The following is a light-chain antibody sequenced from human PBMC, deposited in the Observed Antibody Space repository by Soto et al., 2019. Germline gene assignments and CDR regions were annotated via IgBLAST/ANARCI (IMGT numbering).Light chain of an antibody. V-gene: IGKV1-39*01. J-gene: IGKJ2*01. CDR1: QSISSY. CDR3: QKSYSTPPYT. CDR2: AAS. Sequence: DIQMTQSPSSLSASVGDRVTITCRASQSISSYLNWYQQKPGKAPKLLIYAASSLQSGVPSRFSGSGSGTDFTLTNSSPQPEYFATYYLQKSYSTPPYTFGQGTKLEIK.